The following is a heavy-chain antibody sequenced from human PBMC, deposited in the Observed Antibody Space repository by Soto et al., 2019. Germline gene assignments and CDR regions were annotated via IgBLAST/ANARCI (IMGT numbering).Heavy chain of an antibody. CDR3: TTDHPAVRGPPGGSYYYYGMDV. CDR2: INAGGGYT. J-gene: IGHJ6*02. Sequence: ASVKVSCKASGYSFTNYYMHWVRQAPGQGLEWMGTINAGGGYTTYAQRFQGRVTMTRDTSTSTVSMELSSLRYEDTAVYYCTTDHPAVRGPPGGSYYYYGMDVWGQGTTVTVSS. CDR1: GYSFTNYY. D-gene: IGHD3-10*01. V-gene: IGHV1-46*01.